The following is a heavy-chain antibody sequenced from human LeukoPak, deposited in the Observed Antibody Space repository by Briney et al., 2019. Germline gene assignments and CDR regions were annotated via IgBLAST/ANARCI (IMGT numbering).Heavy chain of an antibody. J-gene: IGHJ4*02. V-gene: IGHV4-4*09. CDR3: ARHGTRLRFLEWLPSATRGFFDY. D-gene: IGHD3-3*01. CDR1: GGSISSYY. CDR2: IYTSGST. Sequence: SSETLSLTCTVSGGSISSYYWSWIRQPPGKGLEWIGYIYTSGSTNYNPSLKSRVTISVDTSKNQFSLKLSSVTAADTAVYYCARHGTRLRFLEWLPSATRGFFDYWGQGTLVTVSS.